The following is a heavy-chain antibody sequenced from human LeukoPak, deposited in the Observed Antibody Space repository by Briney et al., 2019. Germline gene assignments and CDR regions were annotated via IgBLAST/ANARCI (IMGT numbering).Heavy chain of an antibody. Sequence: SQTLSLTCAVSGDSFSSNSAAWAWVRQSPSRGIEWLGSTYYRSRKYKEYALSLNSRITINPDTSKNQFSLQLNSVTPEDTAVYYCARVTEKQYLPFDSWGQGTLVTVSS. V-gene: IGHV6-1*01. CDR3: ARVTEKQYLPFDS. D-gene: IGHD6-19*01. CDR1: GDSFSSNSAA. CDR2: TYYRSRKYK. J-gene: IGHJ4*02.